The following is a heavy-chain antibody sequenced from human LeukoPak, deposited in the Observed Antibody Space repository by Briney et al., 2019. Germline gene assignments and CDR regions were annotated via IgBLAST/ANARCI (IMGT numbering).Heavy chain of an antibody. J-gene: IGHJ5*02. CDR2: IYYSGST. V-gene: IGHV4-31*03. CDR3: VRGRNYGDFNWFDP. D-gene: IGHD4-17*01. CDR1: GDSFSSGGYD. Sequence: SETLSLTCTVSGDSFSSGGYDWSWIRQHPGKGLEWIGYIYYSGSTYYNPSLRSRVTISVDTSKNQFSLNLSSVTAADTAVYYCVRGRNYGDFNWFDPWGQGTLVTVSS.